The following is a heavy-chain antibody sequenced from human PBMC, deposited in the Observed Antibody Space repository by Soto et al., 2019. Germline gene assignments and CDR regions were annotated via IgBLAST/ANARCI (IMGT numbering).Heavy chain of an antibody. CDR2: LSYDGNNK. CDR1: GLTFSRYT. J-gene: IGHJ4*02. Sequence: GGSLRLSCAASGLTFSRYTMHWVRQAPGKGLEWVAVLSYDGNNKYYADSVKGRFTTSRDNSKNTLSLQMNSLRPEDTAVYYSARFRSERPFDYWGRGTLVTVSS. V-gene: IGHV3-30-3*01. CDR3: ARFRSERPFDY.